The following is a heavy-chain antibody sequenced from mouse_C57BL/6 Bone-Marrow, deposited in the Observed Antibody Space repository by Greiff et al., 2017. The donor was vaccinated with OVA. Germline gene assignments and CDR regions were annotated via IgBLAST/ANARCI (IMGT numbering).Heavy chain of an antibody. J-gene: IGHJ2*01. Sequence: VQLQQPGAELVKPGASVKLSCKASGYTFTSYWMQWVKQRPGQGLEWIGAIDPSDSYTNYNQKFKGKATLTVDTSSSTAYMQLSSLTSEDSAVYYCARSGRLDYWGQGTTLTVSS. CDR2: IDPSDSYT. V-gene: IGHV1-50*01. CDR1: GYTFTSYW. D-gene: IGHD3-1*01. CDR3: ARSGRLDY.